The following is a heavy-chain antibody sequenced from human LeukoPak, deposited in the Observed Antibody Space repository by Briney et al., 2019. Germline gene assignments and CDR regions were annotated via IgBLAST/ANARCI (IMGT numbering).Heavy chain of an antibody. CDR1: GFTFRGYG. CDR2: IRYDGDNK. V-gene: IGHV3-30*02. Sequence: GGSLILSCAASGFTFRGYGMHWVRQAPGKGLEWVALIRYDGDNKYYADSVKGRVTVSRDNSKNTVYLQMNSLRAEDTAVYYSATDQRWAFDYWGQGTLVTVSS. J-gene: IGHJ4*02. CDR3: ATDQRWAFDY. D-gene: IGHD1-26*01.